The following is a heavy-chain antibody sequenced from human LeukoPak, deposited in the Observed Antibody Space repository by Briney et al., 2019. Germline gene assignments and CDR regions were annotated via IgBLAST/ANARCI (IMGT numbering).Heavy chain of an antibody. D-gene: IGHD1-14*01. CDR1: GLTFSEYW. CDR2: ISKDGGST. CDR3: TSGIGTYDY. V-gene: IGHV3-74*03. J-gene: IGHJ4*02. Sequence: PGGSLRLSCAVSGLTFSEYWMHWVRQDAGKGLVWVAGISKDGGSTEYADFVKGRCTISRDNAKNTLYLQMNSLTVDDTAVYYCTSGIGTYDYWGRGAQVTVSS.